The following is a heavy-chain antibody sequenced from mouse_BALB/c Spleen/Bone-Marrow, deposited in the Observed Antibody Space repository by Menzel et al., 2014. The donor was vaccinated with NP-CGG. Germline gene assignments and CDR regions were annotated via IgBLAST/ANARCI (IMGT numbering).Heavy chain of an antibody. CDR2: INPDSSTI. CDR1: GFDFSRYW. Sequence: EVKLMESGGGLVQPGGSLKLSCAASGFDFSRYWMSWVRQAPGKGLEWIGEINPDSSTINYTPSLKDKFIISRDNAKNTLYLQMSKVRSEDTALYYCARPPLYYDYAWFAYRGQGTLVTVSA. J-gene: IGHJ3*01. CDR3: ARPPLYYDYAWFAY. D-gene: IGHD2-4*01. V-gene: IGHV4-1*02.